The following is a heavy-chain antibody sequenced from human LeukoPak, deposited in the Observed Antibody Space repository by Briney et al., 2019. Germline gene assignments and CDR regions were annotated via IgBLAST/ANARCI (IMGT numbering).Heavy chain of an antibody. J-gene: IGHJ5*02. D-gene: IGHD5-18*01. CDR2: IVVGSGNT. CDR1: GFTFTSSA. V-gene: IGHV1-58*01. CDR3: TTSRYSYGYGWFDP. Sequence: GASVKVSCKASGFTFTSSAVQWVRQARGQRLEWIGWIVVGSGNTNYAQKFQERVTITRDMSTSTAYMELSSLRSEDTAVYYCTTSRYSYGYGWFDPWGQGTLVTVSS.